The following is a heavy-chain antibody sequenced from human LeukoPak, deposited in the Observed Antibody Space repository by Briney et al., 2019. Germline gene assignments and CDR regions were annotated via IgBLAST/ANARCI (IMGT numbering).Heavy chain of an antibody. V-gene: IGHV4-39*07. J-gene: IGHJ5*02. CDR3: ARGAIMITFGGVIVNWFDP. Sequence: SETLSLTCTVSGGSISSSSYYWGWIRQPPGKGLEWIGNIYYSGSTNYNPSLKSRVTISVDTSKNQFSLKLSSVTAADTAVYYCARGAIMITFGGVIVNWFDPWGQGTLVTVSS. CDR2: IYYSGST. CDR1: GGSISSSSYY. D-gene: IGHD3-16*02.